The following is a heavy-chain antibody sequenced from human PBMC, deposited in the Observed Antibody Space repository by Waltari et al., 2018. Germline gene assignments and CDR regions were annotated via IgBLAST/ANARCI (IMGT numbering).Heavy chain of an antibody. CDR2: TYYRSKWYN. Sequence: QVQLQQSGPGLVKPSQTLSLTCAIPVASVSSNSAPLTWLRQYPSRGLEWLGRTYYRSKWYNDYAVSGKSRITINPDTSKNQFSLQLNSVTPEDTAVYYCARVRYSSSLNWFDPWGQGTLVTVSS. CDR1: VASVSSNSAP. D-gene: IGHD6-6*01. V-gene: IGHV6-1*01. J-gene: IGHJ5*02. CDR3: ARVRYSSSLNWFDP.